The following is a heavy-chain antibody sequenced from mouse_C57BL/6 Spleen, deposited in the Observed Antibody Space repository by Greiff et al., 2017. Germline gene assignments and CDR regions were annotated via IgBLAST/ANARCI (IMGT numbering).Heavy chain of an antibody. D-gene: IGHD1-1*02. V-gene: IGHV3-6*01. CDR1: GYSITSGYY. CDR3: AREGLGGFDY. J-gene: IGHJ2*01. CDR2: ISYDGSN. Sequence: EVKVEESGPGLVKPSQSLSLTCSVTGYSITSGYYWNWIRQFPGNKLEWMGYISYDGSNNYNPSLKNRISITRDTSKNQFFLTLNSVTTEDTATYYCAREGLGGFDYWGQGTTLTVSS.